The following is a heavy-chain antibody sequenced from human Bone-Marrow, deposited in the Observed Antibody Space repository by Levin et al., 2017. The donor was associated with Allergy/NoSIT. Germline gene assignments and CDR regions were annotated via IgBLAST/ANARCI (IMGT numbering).Heavy chain of an antibody. CDR3: AREGGSYYAWFDP. CDR1: GFTFSSYW. J-gene: IGHJ5*02. V-gene: IGHV3-74*01. CDR2: INSDGSST. D-gene: IGHD1-26*01. Sequence: GGSLRLSCAASGFTFSSYWMHWVRQAPGKGLVWVSRINSDGSSTSYADSVKGRFTISRDNAKNTLYLQMNSLRAEDTAVYYCAREGGSYYAWFDPWGQGTLVTVSS.